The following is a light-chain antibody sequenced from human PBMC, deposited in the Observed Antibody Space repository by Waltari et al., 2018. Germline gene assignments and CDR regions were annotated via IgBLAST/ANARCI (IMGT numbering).Light chain of an antibody. V-gene: IGKV2-30*02. Sequence: DVVLTQSPLSLAVTLGQSASISCRSSLSLVHSYGNTDLNWFQQRPGRSPRRLIFRVSNRDSGVPDRFSGSGSGTDFTLKISRVEAEDVGVYFCMQGSHWRTIGQGTKVEIK. CDR2: RVS. CDR3: MQGSHWRT. CDR1: LSLVHSYGNTD. J-gene: IGKJ1*01.